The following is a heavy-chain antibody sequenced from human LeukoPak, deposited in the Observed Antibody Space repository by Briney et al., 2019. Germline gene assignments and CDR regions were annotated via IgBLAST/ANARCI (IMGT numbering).Heavy chain of an antibody. Sequence: GGSLRLSCAASGFTFSSYARTWIRQAPGKGLEWVSSISGSGGSTYYADSVKGRFTISRDNSRNVLFLQMNSLRADDTAVYYCAKDLVVGALDYWGQGTLVTVSS. D-gene: IGHD1-26*01. CDR3: AKDLVVGALDY. V-gene: IGHV3-23*01. J-gene: IGHJ4*02. CDR2: ISGSGGST. CDR1: GFTFSSYA.